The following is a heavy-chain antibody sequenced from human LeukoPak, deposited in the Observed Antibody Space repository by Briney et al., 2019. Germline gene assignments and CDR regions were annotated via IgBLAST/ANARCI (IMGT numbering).Heavy chain of an antibody. V-gene: IGHV3-23*01. CDR2: INGRGGAGT. Sequence: PGGSLRRYCEGSGRTFSSYAMSWVRQAPGKGLESVTPINGRGGAGTYYADFVKGRITVSRDNSRNTLYLPMNSLRAEDTAVYYCVKDRGGSPFYGMDVWGQGTTVTVSS. CDR1: GRTFSSYA. J-gene: IGHJ6*02. CDR3: VKDRGGSPFYGMDV. D-gene: IGHD1-26*01.